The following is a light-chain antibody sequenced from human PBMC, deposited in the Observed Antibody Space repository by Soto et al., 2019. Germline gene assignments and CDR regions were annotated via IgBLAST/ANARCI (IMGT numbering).Light chain of an antibody. Sequence: QSALTQPASVSGSPGQSITISCSGTSSDIGAYDLVSWYQQHPGRAPKLIIYEVSNRPSGVSNRFSGSKSGNTASLTISGLQAEDEADYYCSSYTSSSIYVFGTGTKVTVL. J-gene: IGLJ1*01. V-gene: IGLV2-14*01. CDR1: SSDIGAYDL. CDR2: EVS. CDR3: SSYTSSSIYV.